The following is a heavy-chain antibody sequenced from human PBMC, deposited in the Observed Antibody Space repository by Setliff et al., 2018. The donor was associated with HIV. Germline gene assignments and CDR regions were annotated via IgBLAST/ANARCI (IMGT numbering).Heavy chain of an antibody. CDR1: GYTFTSYD. CDR2: MNPNSGNT. CDR3: ARVVAGIDY. D-gene: IGHD6-19*01. Sequence: ASVKVSCKASGYTFTSYDINWVRQATGQGLEWMGWMNPNSGNTGYAQKFQGRVTITRNTSISTAYMELSGLRPEDAAVYYCARVVAGIDYWGQGTLVTVSS. J-gene: IGHJ4*02. V-gene: IGHV1-8*03.